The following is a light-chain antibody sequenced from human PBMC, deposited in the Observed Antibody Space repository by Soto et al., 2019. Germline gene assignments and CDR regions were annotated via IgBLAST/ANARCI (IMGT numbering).Light chain of an antibody. CDR3: SSYTRSKPLR. V-gene: IGLV2-14*01. CDR2: EVN. J-gene: IGLJ6*01. Sequence: QSCLTQPASVSGSPGQSIMISCTGTSSDLVGYNYVSWYQQHPGKAPKLMIYEVNNRPSGVSNRFSGSESGNTASLTISGLQAEYEADYYCSSYTRSKPLRFANCTKLTV. CDR1: SSDLVGYNY.